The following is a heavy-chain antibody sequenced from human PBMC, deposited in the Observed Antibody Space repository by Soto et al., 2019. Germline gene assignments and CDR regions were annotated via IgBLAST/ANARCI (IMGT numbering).Heavy chain of an antibody. J-gene: IGHJ6*02. CDR1: GFTVSSNY. CDR3: AREGYGSRYGMDV. CDR2: IYSGGST. D-gene: IGHD5-12*01. V-gene: IGHV3-66*01. Sequence: EVQLVESGGGLVQPGGSLRLSCPASGFTVSSNYMSWVRQAPGKGLEWVSVIYSGGSTYYEDSVKDRFTISRDNSKNTLYLQRNSLRAEHTAVYYCAREGYGSRYGMDVWGQGTTVTVSS.